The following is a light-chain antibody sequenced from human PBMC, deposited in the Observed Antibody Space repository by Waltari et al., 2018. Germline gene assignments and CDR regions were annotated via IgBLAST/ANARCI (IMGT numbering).Light chain of an antibody. V-gene: IGKV3-11*01. J-gene: IGKJ3*01. CDR3: QQRSNWPPLFT. Sequence: EIVLTPSPATLSLSPGDRATLSCRASQSVSSYLAWYQQQPGQAPRLLIYDASNRATGIPARFSGSGSGTDFTLTISSLEPEDFAVYYCQQRSNWPPLFTFGPGTKVDIK. CDR1: QSVSSY. CDR2: DAS.